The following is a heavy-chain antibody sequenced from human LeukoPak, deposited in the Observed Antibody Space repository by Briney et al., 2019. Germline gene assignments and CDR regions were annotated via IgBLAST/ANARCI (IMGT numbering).Heavy chain of an antibody. Sequence: PSETLSLTCTVSGGSVTTYYWSWIRQFPGKGLEWIGHVHYRGSPEYNPSLTSRVTISVDTSKNQFSLRLTSVTAADTAVYYCARYSTGWDYWGQGTLVTVSS. CDR2: VHYRGSP. CDR1: GGSVTTYY. D-gene: IGHD2-2*01. CDR3: ARYSTGWDY. J-gene: IGHJ4*02. V-gene: IGHV4-59*02.